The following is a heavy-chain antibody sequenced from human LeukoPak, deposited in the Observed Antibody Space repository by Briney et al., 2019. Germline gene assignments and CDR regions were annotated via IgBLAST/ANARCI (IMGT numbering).Heavy chain of an antibody. CDR3: ARTDIVVANDAFDI. J-gene: IGHJ3*02. V-gene: IGHV1-2*02. CDR1: GYTFTSYA. Sequence: ASVKVSCKASGYTFTSYALHWVRQAPGQGLEWMGWINPNSGGTNYAQKFQGRVTMTRDTSISTAYMELSRLRSDDTAVYYCARTDIVVANDAFDIWGQGTMVTVSS. D-gene: IGHD2-21*01. CDR2: INPNSGGT.